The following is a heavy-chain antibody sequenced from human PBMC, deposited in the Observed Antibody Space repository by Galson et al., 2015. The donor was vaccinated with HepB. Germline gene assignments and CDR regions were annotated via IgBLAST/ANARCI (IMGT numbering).Heavy chain of an antibody. CDR2: ISYDGSK. CDR1: GFTFSSYD. J-gene: IGHJ6*03. Sequence: SLRLSFAASGFTFSSYDLYWVRQAPGKGLEWVAVISYDGSKNYADSVKGRSTISRDNSKSTLYLHMNSLRFEDTSMYYCARVLRYSFYMDVWGKGTTVTVS. CDR3: ARVLRYSFYMDV. V-gene: IGHV3-30-3*01.